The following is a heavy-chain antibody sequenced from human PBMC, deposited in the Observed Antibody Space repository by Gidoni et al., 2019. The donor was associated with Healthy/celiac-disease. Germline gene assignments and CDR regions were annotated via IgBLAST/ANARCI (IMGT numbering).Heavy chain of an antibody. D-gene: IGHD1-26*01. V-gene: IGHV3-53*04. CDR1: WFTASSNS. CDR3: ARVGATSWEDYGMDV. J-gene: IGHJ6*02. Sequence: EVQLVESGGGLVQPGGSLRLSCSASWFTASSNSMRWVRQAPGKGLEWVSVIYSGGSTYYADYVEGRFTISRHNSKNTLYLQMNSLGAEDTAVYYCARVGATSWEDYGMDVWGQGTTVTVSS. CDR2: IYSGGST.